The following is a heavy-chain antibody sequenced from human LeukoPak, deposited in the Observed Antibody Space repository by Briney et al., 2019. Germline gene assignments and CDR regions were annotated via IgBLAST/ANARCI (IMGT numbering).Heavy chain of an antibody. CDR2: INWNGGST. J-gene: IGHJ4*02. CDR1: GFTFDDYG. CDR3: ARAAKGLALRLCYYFDY. D-gene: IGHD2-15*01. V-gene: IGHV3-20*04. Sequence: PGGSLRLSCAASGFTFDDYGMSWVRQAPGKGLEWVSGINWNGGSTGYADSVKGRFTISRDNAKNSLYLQMNSLRAEDTALYYCARAAKGLALRLCYYFDYWGQGTLVTVSS.